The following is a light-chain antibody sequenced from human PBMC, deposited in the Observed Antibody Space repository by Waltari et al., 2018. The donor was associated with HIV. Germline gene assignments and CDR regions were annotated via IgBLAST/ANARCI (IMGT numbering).Light chain of an antibody. J-gene: IGKJ1*01. Sequence: EIVMTQSPATLSVSPGERATLSCRASQSVRSNLAWYQQKPGQAPRLLIYCASTRATDIPARFSGSGSGTEFTLTISSLQSEDLAVYYCQQYNNGLRTFGQGTKVEI. CDR1: QSVRSN. V-gene: IGKV3-15*01. CDR3: QQYNNGLRT. CDR2: CAS.